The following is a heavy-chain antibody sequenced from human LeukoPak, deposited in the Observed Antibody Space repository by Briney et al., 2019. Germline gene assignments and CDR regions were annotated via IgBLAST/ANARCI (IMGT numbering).Heavy chain of an antibody. J-gene: IGHJ3*02. CDR1: GYTFTDYY. V-gene: IGHV1-46*01. CDR3: ARYPPTTTATTTRDAFDI. Sequence: ASVKVSCKASGYTFTDYYMHWVRQAPGQGLEWMGIINPSGGSTSYAQKFQGRVTMTRDTSTSTVYMELSSLRSEDTAVYYCARYPPTTTATTTRDAFDIWGQGTMVTVSS. D-gene: IGHD4-17*01. CDR2: INPSGGST.